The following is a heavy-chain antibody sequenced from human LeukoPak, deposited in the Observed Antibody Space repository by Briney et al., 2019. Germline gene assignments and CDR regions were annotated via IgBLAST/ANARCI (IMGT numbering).Heavy chain of an antibody. J-gene: IGHJ4*02. CDR1: GGSISSGGYS. CDR3: ARAPVYYFDY. CDR2: IYYSGST. Sequence: SETLSLTCTVSGGSISSGGYSWSWIRQHPGKGLEWIGYIYYSGSTYYNPSLKSRVTISVDTSKNQFSLKLSSVTAADTAVYYCARAPVYYFDYWGQGTLVTVSS. V-gene: IGHV4-31*03.